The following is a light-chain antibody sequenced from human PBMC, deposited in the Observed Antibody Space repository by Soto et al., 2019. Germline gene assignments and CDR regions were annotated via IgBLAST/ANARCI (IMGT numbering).Light chain of an antibody. CDR3: SSYTGSSTYVV. Sequence: QSALTQPASVSGSRGQSITISCTGTSSDVGDYNYVSRYQQHPGKAPKLMIYDVSNRPSGVSNRFTGSKSANTASLTSSGLQAEDEADYSGSSYTGSSTYVVFGGGTKFTVL. CDR2: DVS. CDR1: SSDVGDYNY. V-gene: IGLV2-14*01. J-gene: IGLJ2*01.